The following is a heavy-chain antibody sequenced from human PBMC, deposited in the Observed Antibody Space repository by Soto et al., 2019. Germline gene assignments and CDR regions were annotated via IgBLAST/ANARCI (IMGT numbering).Heavy chain of an antibody. CDR2: ISAYNGNT. J-gene: IGHJ5*02. V-gene: IGHV1-18*01. CDR1: GYTFTSYG. CDR3: ARGDSSGYYYRWFDP. D-gene: IGHD3-22*01. Sequence: SMKVSCKASGYTFTSYGISWVRQAPGQGLEWMGWISAYNGNTNYAQKLQGRVTMTTDTSTSTAYMELRSLRSDDTAVYYCARGDSSGYYYRWFDPWGQGTLVTVSS.